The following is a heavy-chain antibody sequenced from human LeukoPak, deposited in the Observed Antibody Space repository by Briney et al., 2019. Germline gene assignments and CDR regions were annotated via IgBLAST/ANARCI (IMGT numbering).Heavy chain of an antibody. D-gene: IGHD4-17*01. CDR3: GRGGDYGGWNLHL. CDR2: IDISGST. Sequence: SETLSLTCTVSGGSITSGSWWWNWLRQPAGRGLEGVGRIDISGSTNYNPSLKSRVTIPVDASKNQDSLTLRSVTAADTAVYYCGRGGDYGGWNLHLGDRGPGVTVPS. V-gene: IGHV4-61*02. J-gene: IGHJ2*01. CDR1: GGSITSGSWW.